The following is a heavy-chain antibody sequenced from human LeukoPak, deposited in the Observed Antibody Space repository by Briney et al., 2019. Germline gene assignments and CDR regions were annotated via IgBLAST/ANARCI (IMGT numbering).Heavy chain of an antibody. Sequence: GRSLRLSCVASGFTFDDYGMSWVRQAPGKGLEWVSGINWNGGSTGYADSVKGRFTISRDNAKNSLYLQMSSLRAEDTALYYCAREVTMIVVVITTGAFDIWGQGTMVTVSS. D-gene: IGHD3-22*01. J-gene: IGHJ3*02. V-gene: IGHV3-20*04. CDR2: INWNGGST. CDR3: AREVTMIVVVITTGAFDI. CDR1: GFTFDDYG.